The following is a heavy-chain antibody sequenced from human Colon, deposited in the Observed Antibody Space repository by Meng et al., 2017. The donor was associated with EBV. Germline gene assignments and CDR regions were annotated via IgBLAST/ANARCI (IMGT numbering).Heavy chain of an antibody. CDR3: ARVPTTGYKDH. CDR2: VSHPGSA. CDR1: GGSFSGYV. Sequence: GLLKQLGAGLLKPSETLSLTCTVNGGSFSGYVWGWVRQPPGKGMEWIGEVSHPGSANYNPSLKSRVTISVDASEKQFSLRLTSVTAADSAVYYCARVPTTGYKDHWGQGTLVTVSS. J-gene: IGHJ4*02. D-gene: IGHD3-9*01. V-gene: IGHV4-34*01.